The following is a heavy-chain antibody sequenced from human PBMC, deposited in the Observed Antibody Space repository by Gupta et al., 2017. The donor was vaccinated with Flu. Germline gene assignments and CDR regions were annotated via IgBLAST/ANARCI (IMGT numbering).Heavy chain of an antibody. CDR2: IRSKRHGGTT. CDR1: GFTFGDYA. D-gene: IGHD2-15*01. J-gene: IGHJ6*02. V-gene: IGHV3-49*04. CDR3: ARDWADSSRGGWSHYYGMDV. Sequence: EERVVESGGHLVQPGWSLTLSCTTSGFTFGDYAMSWVRQAPGKGLEWVGLIRSKRHGGTTESAASVKGRFSISRDDSKSIAYLQMNSLKTEDTAVYYCARDWADSSRGGWSHYYGMDVWGQGTTVTVSS.